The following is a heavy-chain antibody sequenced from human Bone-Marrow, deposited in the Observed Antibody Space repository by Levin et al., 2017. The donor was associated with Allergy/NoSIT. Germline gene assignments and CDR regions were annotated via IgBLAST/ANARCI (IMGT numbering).Heavy chain of an antibody. J-gene: IGHJ3*02. CDR1: GFTFSSYE. CDR2: ISSSGSTI. D-gene: IGHD6-13*01. CDR3: AGPGGIAAAPGDAFDI. V-gene: IGHV3-48*03. Sequence: HPGGSLRLSCAASGFTFSSYEMNWVRQAPGKGLEWVSYISSSGSTIYYADSVKGRFTISRDNTKNSLYLQMNSLRAEDTAVYYCAGPGGIAAAPGDAFDIWGQGTMVTVSS.